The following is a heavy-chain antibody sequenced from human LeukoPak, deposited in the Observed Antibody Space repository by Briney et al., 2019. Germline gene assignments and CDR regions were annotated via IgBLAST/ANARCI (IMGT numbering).Heavy chain of an antibody. CDR3: AKDVRSPLPPGIDY. CDR1: GFAFSTYG. CDR2: ISVSGGST. V-gene: IGHV3-23*01. J-gene: IGHJ4*02. D-gene: IGHD3-16*02. Sequence: GGSPRLSCAASGFAFSTYGMSWVRQAPAQGLELVSAISVSGGSTYYADSVKGRFTISRDNSKNTLYLQMNSLRAEDTAVYYCAKDVRSPLPPGIDYWGQGTLVTVSS.